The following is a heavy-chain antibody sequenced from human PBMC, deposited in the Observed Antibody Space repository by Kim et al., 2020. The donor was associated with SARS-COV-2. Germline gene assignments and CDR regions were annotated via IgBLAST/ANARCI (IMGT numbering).Heavy chain of an antibody. CDR3: SRRGPDITLDY. CDR1: GYSFTSYW. CDR2: IYPGDSDT. V-gene: IGHV5-51*01. J-gene: IGHJ4*02. D-gene: IGHD2-15*01. Sequence: GESLKISCKGSGYSFTSYWIGWVRQMPGKGLEWMGIIYPGDSDTSYSPSFQGQVTIPADKSISPAYLQWSRLKASDTAMYYCSRRGPDITLDYWGQGTLVTVSS.